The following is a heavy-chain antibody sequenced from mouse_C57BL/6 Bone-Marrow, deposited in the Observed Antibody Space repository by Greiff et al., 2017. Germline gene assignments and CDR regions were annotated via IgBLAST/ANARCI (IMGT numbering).Heavy chain of an antibody. Sequence: QVQLQQPGAELVRPGSSVKLSCKASGYTFTSYWMHWVKQRPIQGLEWIGNIDPSDSETHYNQKFKDKATLTVDKSSSTAYMQLSSLTSEDSAVYYCARRGIDSSGPSYAMDYWGQGTSVTVSS. V-gene: IGHV1-52*01. CDR1: GYTFTSYW. CDR2: IDPSDSET. J-gene: IGHJ4*01. CDR3: ARRGIDSSGPSYAMDY. D-gene: IGHD3-2*02.